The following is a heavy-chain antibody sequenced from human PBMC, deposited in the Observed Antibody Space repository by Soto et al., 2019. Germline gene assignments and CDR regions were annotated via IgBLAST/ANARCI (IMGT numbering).Heavy chain of an antibody. J-gene: IGHJ4*02. D-gene: IGHD1-1*01. CDR3: AREGSYWNDVGPV. CDR1: GFTFSTYT. V-gene: IGHV3-21*01. CDR2: ISSTSTYI. Sequence: EVQLVESGGGLVKPGGSLRLSCAASGFTFSTYTMNWVRQAPGKGLEWVSSISSTSTYIYYADSLKGRFTISRDNSKNSLYLQMNSLRAEDTAGYYCAREGSYWNDVGPVWGQGTLVTGSS.